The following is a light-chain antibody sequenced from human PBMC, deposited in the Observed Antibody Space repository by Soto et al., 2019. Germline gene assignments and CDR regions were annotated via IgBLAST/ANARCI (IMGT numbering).Light chain of an antibody. J-gene: IGKJ2*01. CDR1: ESVGRN. CDR2: GAS. Sequence: ELVRPQSPATLSLSPGARATLSRRASESVGRNLAWYQQKPGQAPRLLIYGASTRATAIPPRFSGTGSGTDFTLTISSLQSEDFAVYYCQHYNNWPTDTFGQGTKVDIK. CDR3: QHYNNWPTDT. V-gene: IGKV3-15*01.